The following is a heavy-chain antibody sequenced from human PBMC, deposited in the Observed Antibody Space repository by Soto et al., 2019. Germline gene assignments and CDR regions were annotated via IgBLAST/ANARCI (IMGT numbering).Heavy chain of an antibody. J-gene: IGHJ6*02. CDR1: GYSFTSYW. Sequence: GESLKISCKGSGYSFTSYWISWVRQMPGKGLEWMGRIDPSDSYTNYSPSFQDHVTISADKSISTAYLQWSSLKASDTAMYYCARLGSGYDSLYYYYYGMDVWGQGTTVTVSS. CDR2: IDPSDSYT. V-gene: IGHV5-10-1*01. D-gene: IGHD5-12*01. CDR3: ARLGSGYDSLYYYYYGMDV.